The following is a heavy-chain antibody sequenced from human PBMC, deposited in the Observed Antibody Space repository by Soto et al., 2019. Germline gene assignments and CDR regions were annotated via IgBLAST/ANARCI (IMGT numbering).Heavy chain of an antibody. CDR3: ARDGLNIVVVPAAPSFYYYGMDV. J-gene: IGHJ6*02. CDR1: GFTFSSYA. V-gene: IGHV3-30-3*01. D-gene: IGHD2-2*01. Sequence: QVQLVESGGGVVQPGRSLRLSCAASGFTFSSYAMHWVRQAPGEGLEWVAVISYDGSNKYYADSVKGRFTISRDNSKNTLYLQMNSLRAEDTAVYYCARDGLNIVVVPAAPSFYYYGMDVWGQGTTVTVSS. CDR2: ISYDGSNK.